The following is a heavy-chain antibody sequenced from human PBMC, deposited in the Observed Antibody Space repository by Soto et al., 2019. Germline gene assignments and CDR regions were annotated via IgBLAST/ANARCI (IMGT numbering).Heavy chain of an antibody. V-gene: IGHV3-73*01. D-gene: IGHD3-16*02. CDR3: TRLDRVDDYIWGSYRSSSAFDI. Sequence: EVQLVESGGGLVQPGGSLKLSCAASGFTFSGSAMHWVRQASGKGLEWVGRIRSKANSYATAYAASVKGRFTISRDDSKNTAYLQMNSLNTEDTAVYYCTRLDRVDDYIWGSYRSSSAFDIWGQGTMVTVSS. CDR1: GFTFSGSA. J-gene: IGHJ3*02. CDR2: IRSKANSYAT.